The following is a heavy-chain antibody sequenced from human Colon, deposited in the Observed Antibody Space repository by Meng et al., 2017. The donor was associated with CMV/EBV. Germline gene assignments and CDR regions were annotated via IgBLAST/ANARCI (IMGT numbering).Heavy chain of an antibody. CDR2: VSYSGVA. J-gene: IGHJ2*01. CDR1: GGTISSYY. CDR3: ARTNSGVRAQNRFLDL. D-gene: IGHD7-27*01. Sequence: SETLSLTCTVSGGTISSYYWTRVRQTPGKGLEWIGHVSYSGVADNNPSLKNRVSISLDVHKKQVSLILKSVTSADTAVYYCARTNSGVRAQNRFLDLWGRGTMVTVSS. V-gene: IGHV4-59*01.